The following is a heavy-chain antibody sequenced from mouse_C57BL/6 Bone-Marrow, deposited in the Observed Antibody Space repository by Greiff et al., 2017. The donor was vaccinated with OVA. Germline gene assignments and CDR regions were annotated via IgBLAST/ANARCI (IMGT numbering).Heavy chain of an antibody. J-gene: IGHJ3*01. CDR2: IRSKSNNYAT. CDR1: GFSFNTYA. D-gene: IGHD1-1*02. V-gene: IGHV10-1*01. Sequence: EPGGGLVQPKGSLKLSCAASGFSFNTYAMNWVRQAPGKGLEWVARIRSKSNNYATYYADSVKDRFTISRDDSESMLYLQMNNLKTEDTAMYYCVRHDGGAYWGQGTLVTVSA. CDR3: VRHDGGAY.